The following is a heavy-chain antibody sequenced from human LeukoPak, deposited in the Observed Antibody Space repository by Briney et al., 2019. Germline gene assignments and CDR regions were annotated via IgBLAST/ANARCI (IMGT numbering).Heavy chain of an antibody. CDR3: ARGLRYYDSSGHDAFDI. Sequence: ASVKVSCKASGYTFTGYYMHWVRQAPGQGLEWMGRINPNSGGTNYAQKFQGRVTMTRDTSISTAYMELSRPRSDDTAVYYCARGLRYYDSSGHDAFDIWGQGTMVTVSS. V-gene: IGHV1-2*06. CDR1: GYTFTGYY. D-gene: IGHD3-22*01. CDR2: INPNSGGT. J-gene: IGHJ3*02.